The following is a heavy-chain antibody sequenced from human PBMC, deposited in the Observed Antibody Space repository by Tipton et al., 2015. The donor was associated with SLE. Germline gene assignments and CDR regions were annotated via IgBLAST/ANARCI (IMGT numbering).Heavy chain of an antibody. CDR3: ARVWLNNAFDI. V-gene: IGHV4-59*11. CDR1: GGSTTNHS. D-gene: IGHD2/OR15-2a*01. Sequence: TLSLTCTVSGGSTTNHSWYWIRQPPGKGLEWIGYIHYSGTTHDNPSLKSRVTMSVDMSKNQIFLKMASVTAADSAVYFCARVWLNNAFDIWGQGTRVTVSS. J-gene: IGHJ3*02. CDR2: IHYSGTT.